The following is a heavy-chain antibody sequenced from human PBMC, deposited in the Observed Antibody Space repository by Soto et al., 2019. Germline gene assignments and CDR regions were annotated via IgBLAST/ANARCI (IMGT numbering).Heavy chain of an antibody. CDR2: IKNKANSYTT. Sequence: HPGGSLKLSCAASGFTVSDHYMDWVRQSPGKGLEWVGRIKNKANSYTTEYAAAVKGRFIISRDESKNSVFLQMNRLKTDDPAVYYCTRVRVGRSGSSDYWGQGILVTVSS. V-gene: IGHV3-72*01. CDR1: GFTVSDHY. J-gene: IGHJ4*02. CDR3: TRVRVGRSGSSDY. D-gene: IGHD6-19*01.